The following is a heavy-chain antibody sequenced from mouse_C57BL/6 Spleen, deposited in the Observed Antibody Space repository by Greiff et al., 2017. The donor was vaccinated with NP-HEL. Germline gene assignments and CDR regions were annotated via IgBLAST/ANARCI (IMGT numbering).Heavy chain of an antibody. Sequence: EVKLVESEGGLVQPGSSMKLSCTASGFTFSDYYMAWVRQVPEKGLEWVANINYDGSSTYYLDSLKSRFIISRDNAKNILYLQMSSLKSEDTATYYCARDGDYYGSSFHWYFDVWGTGTTVTVSS. V-gene: IGHV5-16*01. CDR1: GFTFSDYY. CDR3: ARDGDYYGSSFHWYFDV. CDR2: INYDGSST. J-gene: IGHJ1*03. D-gene: IGHD1-1*01.